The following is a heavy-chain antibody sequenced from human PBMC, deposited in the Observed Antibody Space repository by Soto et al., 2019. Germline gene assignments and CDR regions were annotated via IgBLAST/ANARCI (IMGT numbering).Heavy chain of an antibody. CDR2: ISNSGGAA. V-gene: IGHV3-23*01. CDR1: GFTFSTYA. D-gene: IGHD6-6*01. J-gene: IGHJ4*02. Sequence: EVHLLESGGGLVQPGGSLRLSCATSGFTFSTYAMSWVRQAPGKGLQWVSAISNSGGAAFYADSVKGRFTISRDNPKNTLYLQMNGLRAEDTAVYFCARLGTSSTCDSWGQGTLVTVSS. CDR3: ARLGTSSTCDS.